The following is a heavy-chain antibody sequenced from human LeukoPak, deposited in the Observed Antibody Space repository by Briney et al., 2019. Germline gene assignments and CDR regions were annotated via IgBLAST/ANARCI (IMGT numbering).Heavy chain of an antibody. D-gene: IGHD3-9*01. V-gene: IGHV1-46*01. CDR2: INPSGGST. J-gene: IGHJ4*02. CDR1: GYTFTSYY. Sequence: ASVKVSCKASGYTFTSYYMHWVRQAPGQGLEWMGIINPSGGSTSYAQKFQGRVTMTRDTSTSTVYMELSSLRSEDTAGYYCARDSIPFLTGYYLPDYWGQGTLVTVSS. CDR3: ARDSIPFLTGYYLPDY.